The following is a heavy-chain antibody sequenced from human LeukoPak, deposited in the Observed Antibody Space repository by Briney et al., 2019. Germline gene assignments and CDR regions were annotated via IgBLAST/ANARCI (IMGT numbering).Heavy chain of an antibody. CDR1: GGTFSSYT. J-gene: IGHJ4*02. V-gene: IGHV1-69*04. D-gene: IGHD6-13*01. CDR3: ARDLWQQLPDY. Sequence: SSVKVSCKASGGTFSSYTISWVRQAPGQGLEWMGRIIPILGIANYAQKFQGRVTVTADKSTSTAYMELSSLRSEDTAVYHCARDLWQQLPDYWGQGTLVTVSS. CDR2: IIPILGIA.